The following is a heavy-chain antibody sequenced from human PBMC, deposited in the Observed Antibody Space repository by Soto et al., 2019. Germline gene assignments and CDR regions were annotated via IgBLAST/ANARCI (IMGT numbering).Heavy chain of an antibody. J-gene: IGHJ4*02. CDR3: ARHLHYFDY. V-gene: IGHV3-23*01. Sequence: GGSLRLSCAASGFTFSTYAMTWVRQAPGKGLEWVSGISGSDGDTYYADSVKGRFTFSRVNSKNTLYLQMNSLRAEDTAVYYCARHLHYFDYWGQGTLVTVSS. CDR1: GFTFSTYA. CDR2: ISGSDGDT.